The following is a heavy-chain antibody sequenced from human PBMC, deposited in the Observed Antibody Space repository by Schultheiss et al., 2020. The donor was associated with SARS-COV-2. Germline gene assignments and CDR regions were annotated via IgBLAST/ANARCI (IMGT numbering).Heavy chain of an antibody. D-gene: IGHD5-12*01. V-gene: IGHV3-23*01. CDR1: GFTFSSYA. Sequence: GGSLRLSCAASGFTFSSYAMSWVRQAPGKGLEWVSAISGSGGSTYYADSVKGRFTISRDNSKNTLYLQMNSLRAEDTALYYCAKDMRANIVATIDYWGQGTTVTVSS. J-gene: IGHJ4*03. CDR3: AKDMRANIVATIDY. CDR2: ISGSGGST.